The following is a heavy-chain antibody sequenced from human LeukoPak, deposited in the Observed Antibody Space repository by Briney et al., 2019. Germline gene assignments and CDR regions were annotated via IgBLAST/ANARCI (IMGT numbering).Heavy chain of an antibody. D-gene: IGHD2-2*01. CDR2: ISAYNGNT. CDR3: ASGAVPAAMAEFDY. V-gene: IGHV1-18*01. J-gene: IGHJ4*02. Sequence: ASVKVSCKASGYTFTSYGISWVRQAPGQGLEWMGWISAYNGNTNYAQKLQGRVTMTTDTSTSTAYMELRSLRSDDTAVYYRASGAVPAAMAEFDYWGQGTLVTVSS. CDR1: GYTFTSYG.